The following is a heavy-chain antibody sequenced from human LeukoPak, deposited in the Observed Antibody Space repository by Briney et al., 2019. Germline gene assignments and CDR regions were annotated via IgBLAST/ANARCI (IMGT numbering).Heavy chain of an antibody. V-gene: IGHV4-38-2*01. CDR1: GYSISSGYY. D-gene: IGHD3-9*01. Sequence: PSETLFLTCAVSGYSISSGYYWGWIRQPPGKGLEWIGSIYHSGSTYYNPSLKSRVTISVDTSKNQFSLKLSSVTAADTAVYYCASAYYDILTGYFDYWGQGTLVTVSS. CDR3: ASAYYDILTGYFDY. J-gene: IGHJ4*02. CDR2: IYHSGST.